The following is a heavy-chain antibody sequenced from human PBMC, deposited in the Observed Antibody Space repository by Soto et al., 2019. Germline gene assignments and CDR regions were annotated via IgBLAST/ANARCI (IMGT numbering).Heavy chain of an antibody. CDR3: AKVSLEGIAAAAYPPYYFDY. J-gene: IGHJ4*02. CDR2: ISGSGGST. V-gene: IGHV3-23*01. CDR1: GFTFSSYA. D-gene: IGHD6-13*01. Sequence: EVQLLESGGGLVQPGGSLRLSCAASGFTFSSYAMSWVRQAPGKGLEWVSAISGSGGSTYYADSVKGRFTISRDNSKNTLYLQMNSLRAEDTAVYYCAKVSLEGIAAAAYPPYYFDYWGQGTLVTVSS.